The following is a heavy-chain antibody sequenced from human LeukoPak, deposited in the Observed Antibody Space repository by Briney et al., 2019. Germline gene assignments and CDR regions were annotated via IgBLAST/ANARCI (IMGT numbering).Heavy chain of an antibody. V-gene: IGHV3-21*01. CDR2: ISSSSSYI. Sequence: PGGSLRLSCAASGFTFSAYAMIWVRQAPGKGLEWVSSISSSSSYIYYADSVKGRFTISRDNAKNSLYLQMNSLRAEDTAVYYCARGGLMTTPLSADYYYMDVWGKGTTVTVSS. CDR3: ARGGLMTTPLSADYYYMDV. D-gene: IGHD4-11*01. CDR1: GFTFSAYA. J-gene: IGHJ6*03.